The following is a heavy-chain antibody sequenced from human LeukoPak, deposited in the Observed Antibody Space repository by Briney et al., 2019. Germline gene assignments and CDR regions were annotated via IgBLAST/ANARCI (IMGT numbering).Heavy chain of an antibody. CDR2: IYYNGYT. CDR1: GGSISSGSYY. D-gene: IGHD2-15*01. J-gene: IGHJ4*02. V-gene: IGHV4-39*01. Sequence: SSETLSLTCTVSGGSISSGSYYWDWIRQPPVKGLEWIGHIYYNGYTYYNPSLKSRVTISVDTSKNQFSLKLSSVTAADTAVYYCARHCSAGSCYSAVDCWGQGTLVTVSS. CDR3: ARHCSAGSCYSAVDC.